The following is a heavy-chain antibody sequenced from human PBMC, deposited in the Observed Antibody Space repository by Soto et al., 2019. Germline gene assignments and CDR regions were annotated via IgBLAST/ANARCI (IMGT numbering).Heavy chain of an antibody. CDR3: AKDQGSSGYYGMDV. D-gene: IGHD6-6*01. Sequence: PVGSLRLSCAASGFTFDDYAMHWVRQAPGKGLEWVSGISWNSGSIGYADSVKGRFTISRDNAKNSLYLQMNSLRAEDTALYYCAKDQGSSGYYGMDVWGQGTTVTVSS. CDR1: GFTFDDYA. J-gene: IGHJ6*02. V-gene: IGHV3-9*01. CDR2: ISWNSGSI.